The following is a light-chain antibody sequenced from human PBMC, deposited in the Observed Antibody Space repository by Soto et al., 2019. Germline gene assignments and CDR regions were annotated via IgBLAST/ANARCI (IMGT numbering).Light chain of an antibody. CDR3: QQYNSYSWT. CDR1: QSISSW. Sequence: DIQMTQSPSTLSASVGDRVTITCRASQSISSWLAWYQQKPGKAPKLLIYDASSLESGVPSRFSGSGSGTEFTLTIRSLQPDDFATYYCQQYNSYSWTFGQGTKVDIK. CDR2: DAS. V-gene: IGKV1-5*01. J-gene: IGKJ1*01.